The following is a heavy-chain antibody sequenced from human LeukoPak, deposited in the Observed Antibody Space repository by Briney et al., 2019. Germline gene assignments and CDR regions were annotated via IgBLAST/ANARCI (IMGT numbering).Heavy chain of an antibody. CDR2: IYYSGST. CDR1: GGSISSGDYY. D-gene: IGHD3-22*01. CDR3: ARSPENYYDSSGAFDY. V-gene: IGHV4-30-4*01. Sequence: PSQTLSLTCAVSGGSISSGDYYWSWIRQPPGKGLEWIGYIYYSGSTYYTPSLKSRVTISVDTSKNQFSLKLSSVTAANTAVYYCARSPENYYDSSGAFDYWGQGTLVTVSS. J-gene: IGHJ4*02.